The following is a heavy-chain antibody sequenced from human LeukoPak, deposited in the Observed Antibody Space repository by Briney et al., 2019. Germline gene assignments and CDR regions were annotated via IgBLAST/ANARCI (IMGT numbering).Heavy chain of an antibody. D-gene: IGHD3-9*01. V-gene: IGHV4-61*05. CDR3: ARQLRYFDWSPFDY. J-gene: IGHJ4*02. CDR1: GGSISSSSYY. CDR2: IYYSGST. Sequence: SETLSLTCTVSGGSISSSSYYWSWIRQPPGKGLEWIGYIYYSGSTNYNPSLKSRVTISVDTSKNQFSLKLSSVTAADTAVYYCARQLRYFDWSPFDYWGQGTLVTVSS.